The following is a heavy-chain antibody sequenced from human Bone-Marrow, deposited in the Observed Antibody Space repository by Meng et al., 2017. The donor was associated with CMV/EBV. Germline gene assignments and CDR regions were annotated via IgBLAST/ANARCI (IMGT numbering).Heavy chain of an antibody. J-gene: IGHJ4*02. D-gene: IGHD3-10*01. V-gene: IGHV3-48*04. CDR3: ARDPDHSHGGSGRCLDY. CDR1: GFTFSSYS. CDR2: ISSSSSTI. Sequence: GGSLRLSCAASGFTFSSYSMNWVRQAPGKGLEWVSYISSSSSTIYYADSVKGRFTISRDNAKNSLYLQMNSLRAEDTAIYYCARDPDHSHGGSGRCLDYWGQGTLVTVSS.